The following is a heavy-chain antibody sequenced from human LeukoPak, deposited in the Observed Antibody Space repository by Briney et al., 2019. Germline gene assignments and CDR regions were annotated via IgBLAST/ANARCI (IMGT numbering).Heavy chain of an antibody. J-gene: IGHJ6*02. CDR2: IYYSGST. CDR1: GGSISSYY. V-gene: IGHV4-39*07. CDR3: ARDGAVPAAIYYYYGMDV. Sequence: SETLSLTCTVSGGSISSYYWGWIRQPPGKGLEWIGSIYYSGSTYYNPSPKSRVTISVDTSKNQFSLKLSSVTAADTAVYYCARDGAVPAAIYYYYGMDVWGQGTTVTVSS. D-gene: IGHD2-2*01.